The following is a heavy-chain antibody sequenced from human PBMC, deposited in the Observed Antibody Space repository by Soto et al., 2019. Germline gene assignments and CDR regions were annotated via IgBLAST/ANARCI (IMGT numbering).Heavy chain of an antibody. D-gene: IGHD6-13*01. J-gene: IGHJ4*02. CDR1: GGSVSSGSYY. CDR2: IYYSGTT. CDR3: AREGGSSWYSY. Sequence: QVQLQESGPGLVKPSETLSLTCTVSGGSVSSGSYYWSWIRQPPGKGLEWIGYIYYSGTTNYNPSHKSRVTITVDTSRVPFSLKLSSVAAADTAVYYCAREGGSSWYSYWGQGTLVTVSS. V-gene: IGHV4-61*01.